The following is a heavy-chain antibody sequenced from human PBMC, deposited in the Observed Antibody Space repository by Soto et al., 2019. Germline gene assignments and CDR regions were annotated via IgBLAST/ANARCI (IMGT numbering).Heavy chain of an antibody. D-gene: IGHD2-15*01. CDR1: GFTFYDFA. CDR2: ISGTRNII. J-gene: IGHJ4*02. Sequence: HPGGSLRLSCAASGFTFYDFAMHWVRQAPGKGLEWVSRISGTRNIIDYADSVKGRFIISRDNAKNSLYLQMNSLRPEDTAFYYCVKDMYEGSSGGSLDYWGQGTLVTVSS. CDR3: VKDMYEGSSGGSLDY. V-gene: IGHV3-9*01.